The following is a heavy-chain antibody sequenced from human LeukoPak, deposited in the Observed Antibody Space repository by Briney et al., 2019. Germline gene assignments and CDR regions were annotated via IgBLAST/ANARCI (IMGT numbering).Heavy chain of an antibody. J-gene: IGHJ4*02. CDR3: AKESYSSGWYAYFDY. CDR2: ISGSGGST. Sequence: GGSLRLSCAASGFTFSSYAMSWVRQAPGKGLEWVSAISGSGGSTYYADSVKGRFPISRDNSKNTLYLQMNSLRAEDTAVYYCAKESYSSGWYAYFDYWGQGTLVTVSS. V-gene: IGHV3-23*01. D-gene: IGHD6-19*01. CDR1: GFTFSSYA.